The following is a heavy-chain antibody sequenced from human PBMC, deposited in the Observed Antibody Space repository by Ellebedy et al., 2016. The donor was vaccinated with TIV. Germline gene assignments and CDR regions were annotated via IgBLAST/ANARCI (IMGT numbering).Heavy chain of an antibody. CDR2: ISWRGHYI. CDR3: TKDLLRGIWGGSGRDY. D-gene: IGHD7-27*01. J-gene: IGHJ4*02. Sequence: SLKISXAASGFIFEDYAMHWVRQAPGKGLEWVSGISWRGHYIGYADSVRGRFTISRGNAKNSLYLQMNSLRIEDTAVYYCTKDLLRGIWGGSGRDYWGQGTLVTVSS. CDR1: GFIFEDYA. V-gene: IGHV3-9*01.